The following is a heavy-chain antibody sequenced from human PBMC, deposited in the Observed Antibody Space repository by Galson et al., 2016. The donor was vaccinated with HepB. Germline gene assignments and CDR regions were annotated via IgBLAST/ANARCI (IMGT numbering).Heavy chain of an antibody. J-gene: IGHJ4*02. CDR1: GFTFSMYG. Sequence: LRLSCAASGFTFSMYGMSWVRQAPGKGLEWVSSISGSRGNTYYADFVKGRFTISRDNSKNTVHLQMSSLRVDDTAVYYCAKVGWREYDGYWGQGTLVTVSS. D-gene: IGHD3-10*01. V-gene: IGHV3-23*01. CDR3: AKVGWREYDGY. CDR2: ISGSRGNT.